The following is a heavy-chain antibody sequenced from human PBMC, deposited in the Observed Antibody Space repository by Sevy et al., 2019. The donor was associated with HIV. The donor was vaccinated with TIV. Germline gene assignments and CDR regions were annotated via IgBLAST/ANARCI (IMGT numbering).Heavy chain of an antibody. CDR1: GYTFTGYY. CDR3: ARMGDYYDSSGYYPLKF. V-gene: IGHV1-2*02. J-gene: IGHJ4*02. CDR2: INPNSGGT. D-gene: IGHD3-22*01. Sequence: ASVKVSCKASGYTFTGYYILWVRQAPGQGLEWMGWINPNSGGTYFAKKFQDSVTMTTDTSVNTAYMELRSLRFDDTAVYYCARMGDYYDSSGYYPLKFWGQGTLVTVSS.